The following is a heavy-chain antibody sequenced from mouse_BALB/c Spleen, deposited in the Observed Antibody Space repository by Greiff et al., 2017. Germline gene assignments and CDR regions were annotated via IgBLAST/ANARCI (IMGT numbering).Heavy chain of an antibody. Sequence: VQLKESGPGLVKPSQSLSLTCTVSGYSITSDYAWNWIRQFPGNKLEWMGYISYSGTTNYPPSLKSRISITRDTSKNQFFLQLNSVTTEDTATYYCARGWTGTTYYYGMDYWGQGTSVTVSS. D-gene: IGHD4-1*01. CDR2: ISYSGTT. J-gene: IGHJ4*01. V-gene: IGHV3-2*02. CDR1: GYSITSDYA. CDR3: ARGWTGTTYYYGMDY.